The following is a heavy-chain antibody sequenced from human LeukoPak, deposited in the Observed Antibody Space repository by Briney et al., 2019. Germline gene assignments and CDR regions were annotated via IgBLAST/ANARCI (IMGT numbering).Heavy chain of an antibody. CDR1: GFTFSDYY. V-gene: IGHV3-11*01. CDR2: ISSSGSTI. J-gene: IGHJ4*02. CDR3: ARVVIQLWLYYFDY. D-gene: IGHD5-18*01. Sequence: GGSLRLSCAASGFTFSDYYMSWIRQAPGKGLEWVSYISSSGSTIYYADSVKGRFTISRDTAKNSLYLQMNSPRAQDTPVYYRARVVIQLWLYYFDYWAQGTLVSVPS.